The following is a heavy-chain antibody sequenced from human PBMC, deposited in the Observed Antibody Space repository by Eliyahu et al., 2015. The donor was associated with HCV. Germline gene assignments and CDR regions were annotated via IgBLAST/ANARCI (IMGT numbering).Heavy chain of an antibody. CDR2: IRYDGSNK. D-gene: IGHD2-2*02. Sequence: QVQLVESGGGVVQPGGSLRLSCAASGFTFSNYGMHWVRQAPGKGLEWVAFIRYDGSNKYYADSVKGRFTISRDNSKNTLYLQMNSLRAEDTAVYYCAKDRVVPAAIPTYYGMDVWGQGTTITVSS. J-gene: IGHJ6*02. CDR3: AKDRVVPAAIPTYYGMDV. V-gene: IGHV3-30*02. CDR1: GFTFSNYG.